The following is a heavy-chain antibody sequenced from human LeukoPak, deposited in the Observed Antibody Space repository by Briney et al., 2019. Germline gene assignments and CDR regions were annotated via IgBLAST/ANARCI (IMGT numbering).Heavy chain of an antibody. D-gene: IGHD3-22*01. Sequence: GGSLRLSCAASGSTFSSYSMNWVRQAPGKGLEWVSSISSSSSYIYYADSVKGRFTISRDNAKNSLYLQMNSLRAEDTAVYYCASFYYYDSSGYYQSDYWGQGTLVTVSS. CDR2: ISSSSSYI. CDR3: ASFYYYDSSGYYQSDY. V-gene: IGHV3-21*01. J-gene: IGHJ4*02. CDR1: GSTFSSYS.